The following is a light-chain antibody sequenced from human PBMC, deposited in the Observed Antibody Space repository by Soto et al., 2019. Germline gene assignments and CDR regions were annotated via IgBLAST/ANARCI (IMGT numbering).Light chain of an antibody. J-gene: IGKJ5*01. V-gene: IGKV3-15*01. CDR3: QQYSNSPIT. CDR1: QSVSSN. Sequence: EIVMTQSPATLSVSPGERATLSCRASQSVSSNLAWYHQKPGQAPRLLIYGASTRATDILDRFSGSGSGTEFTITISRLQSEDFAVYYCQQYSNSPITFGQGTRLEIK. CDR2: GAS.